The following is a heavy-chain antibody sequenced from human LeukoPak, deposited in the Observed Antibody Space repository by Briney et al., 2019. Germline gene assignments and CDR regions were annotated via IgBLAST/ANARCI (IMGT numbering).Heavy chain of an antibody. CDR3: ASGTIVGARGADN. V-gene: IGHV3-21*01. CDR2: ISGSSYHI. CDR1: GFTFSTCS. J-gene: IGHJ4*02. D-gene: IGHD1-26*01. Sequence: GGSLRLSCAASGFTFSTCSMKWVRQAPGKALEWVPSISGSSYHIYYADSVKGRFTIPRDNANNLLYLQMNSLRAEDTAVYYCASGTIVGARGADNWGQGTLVTVSS.